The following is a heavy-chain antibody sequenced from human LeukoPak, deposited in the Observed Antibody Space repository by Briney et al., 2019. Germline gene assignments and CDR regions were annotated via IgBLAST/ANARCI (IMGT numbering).Heavy chain of an antibody. CDR1: EFSFSNYA. Sequence: PGGSLRLSCVASEFSFSNYAMHWVRQAPCKGQEWVAVISYDGSNKYYADSVKGRFTISRDNSKNTLYLQMNSLRAEDTAVYYCARDLRILWFGEFTYYYYGMDVWGQGTTVTVSS. CDR3: ARDLRILWFGEFTYYYYGMDV. J-gene: IGHJ6*02. CDR2: ISYDGSNK. V-gene: IGHV3-30-3*01. D-gene: IGHD3-10*01.